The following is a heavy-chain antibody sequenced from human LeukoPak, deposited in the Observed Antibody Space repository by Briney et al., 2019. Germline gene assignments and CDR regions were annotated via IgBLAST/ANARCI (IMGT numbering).Heavy chain of an antibody. D-gene: IGHD3-3*01. CDR2: INSHSGGT. J-gene: IGHJ4*02. V-gene: IGHV1-2*04. CDR3: ARGPPGILRFLEWSSPLDY. Sequence: ASVKVSCKASGYTFTGYYMHWVRQAPGQGLEWMGWINSHSGGTNYAQKFQGWVTMTSDTSISTAYMELSRLKSDDTAVYYCARGPPGILRFLEWSSPLDYWGQGTLVTVS. CDR1: GYTFTGYY.